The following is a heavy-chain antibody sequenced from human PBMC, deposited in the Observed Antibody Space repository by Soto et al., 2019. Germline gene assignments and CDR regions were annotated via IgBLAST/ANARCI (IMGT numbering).Heavy chain of an antibody. CDR3: AHHPYYGLGSYSFDY. J-gene: IGHJ4*02. CDR1: GFSLTTSGVG. D-gene: IGHD3-10*01. CDR2: IYWDDDK. Sequence: QITLKESGPTLVRPTQTLTLTCTFSGFSLTTSGVGVGWIRQPPGKALEWLAVIYWDDDKRYSSSLKSRLTITKDTSKNQVVLTMTTMDPVDTATYYCAHHPYYGLGSYSFDYGGQGTLVTVSS. V-gene: IGHV2-5*02.